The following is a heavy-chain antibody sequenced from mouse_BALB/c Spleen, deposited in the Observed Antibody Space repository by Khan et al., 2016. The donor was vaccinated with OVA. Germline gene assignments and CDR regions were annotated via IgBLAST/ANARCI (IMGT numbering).Heavy chain of an antibody. D-gene: IGHD1-2*01. CDR3: SRFITTTTGDYYGMDY. CDR1: GFIFSSYG. Sequence: EVELVESGGDLVKPGGSLKLSCAASGFIFSSYGMSWVRQTPDKRLEWVATMSSGGSFTSYPDSLKGRFTISRENAKNTLYLQVNHLKSENTAMYYCSRFITTTTGDYYGMDYWGQGTSVTVSS. J-gene: IGHJ4*01. CDR2: MSSGGSFT. V-gene: IGHV5-6*01.